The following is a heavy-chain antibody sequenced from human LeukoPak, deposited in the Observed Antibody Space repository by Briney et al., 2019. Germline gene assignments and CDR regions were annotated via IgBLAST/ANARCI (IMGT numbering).Heavy chain of an antibody. J-gene: IGHJ5*02. V-gene: IGHV4-39*01. Sequence: PSETLSLTCTVSGGSISSSINYWAWIRQPPGKGLGWIATTKYGASTFYNPSLRSRVTISVDTSKNQFSLKVDSVTAADTAVYYCARLGYGNGRVNWFDPWGQGNLVTVSS. D-gene: IGHD5-18*01. CDR1: GGSISSSINY. CDR3: ARLGYGNGRVNWFDP. CDR2: TKYGAST.